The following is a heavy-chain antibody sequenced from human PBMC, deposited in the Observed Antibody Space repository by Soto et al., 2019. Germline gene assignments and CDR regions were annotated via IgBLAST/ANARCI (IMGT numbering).Heavy chain of an antibody. Sequence: GGSLRLSCAASGFTFSAYAFHWVRQAPGKGLEWLSVISYDGRETHYADSVEGRFIISXXXXXXTXYXQXXXLRGXDTAVYFCATDPVAVTGSFIDSWGQGTLVTVSS. CDR2: ISYDGRET. CDR3: ATDPVAVTGSFIDS. V-gene: IGHV3-30-3*01. D-gene: IGHD2-21*02. CDR1: GFTFSAYA. J-gene: IGHJ4*02.